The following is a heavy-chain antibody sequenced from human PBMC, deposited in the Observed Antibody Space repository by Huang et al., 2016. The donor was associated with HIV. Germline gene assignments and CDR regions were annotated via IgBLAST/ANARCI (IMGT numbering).Heavy chain of an antibody. Sequence: EVHLLESGGGLVQPGGSLRLSCAAYGFTFSGYAMSWVRQGPGKGLWWVSGIRGCGASTYYADSVKGRFTIARDNSKNRLYLQINSLRAEDTAVYYCAKVGSGAYYYDSSGYYYNYFDLWGRGTLVTVSS. CDR2: IRGCGAST. D-gene: IGHD3-22*01. CDR3: AKVGSGAYYYDSSGYYYNYFDL. J-gene: IGHJ2*01. V-gene: IGHV3-23*01. CDR1: GFTFSGYA.